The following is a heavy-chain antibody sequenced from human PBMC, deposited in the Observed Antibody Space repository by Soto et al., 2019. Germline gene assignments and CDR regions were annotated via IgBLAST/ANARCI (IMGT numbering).Heavy chain of an antibody. CDR2: INHSGST. Sequence: SETLSLTCAVYGGSFSGYYWSWIRQPPGKGLEWIGEINHSGSTNYNPSLKSRVTISVDTSKNQFSLKLSSVTAADTAVYYCARSRGVRVLGYWGQGTLVTVSS. D-gene: IGHD3-10*01. J-gene: IGHJ4*02. CDR3: ARSRGVRVLGY. V-gene: IGHV4-34*01. CDR1: GGSFSGYY.